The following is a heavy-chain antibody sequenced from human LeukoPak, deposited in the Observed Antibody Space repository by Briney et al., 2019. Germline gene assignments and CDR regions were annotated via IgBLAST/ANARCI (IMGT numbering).Heavy chain of an antibody. CDR2: IYNSGSP. CDR1: GGSISSHT. V-gene: IGHV4-59*11. Sequence: PSETLSLTCTASGGSISSHTWNWIRQPPGKGLEWIGDIYNSGSPNYNPSLKSRVTISVDTSKNQFSLKLSSVTAADTAVYYCARVDSSGYYTFFDYWGLGTLVTVSS. J-gene: IGHJ4*02. CDR3: ARVDSSGYYTFFDY. D-gene: IGHD3-22*01.